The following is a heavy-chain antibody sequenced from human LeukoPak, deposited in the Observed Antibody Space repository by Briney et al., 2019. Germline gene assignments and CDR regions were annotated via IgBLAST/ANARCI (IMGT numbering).Heavy chain of an antibody. D-gene: IGHD5-18*01. CDR3: AKDWIGYSYGSSYFDY. J-gene: IGHJ4*02. CDR1: GFTFSSYA. Sequence: PGGSLRLSCAASGFTFSSYAMSWVRQAPGKGLEWVSAISGSGGSTYYADSVKGRFTISRDNSKNTLYLQMNSLRAEDTAVYYCAKDWIGYSYGSSYFDYWGQGTLVTVSS. CDR2: ISGSGGST. V-gene: IGHV3-23*01.